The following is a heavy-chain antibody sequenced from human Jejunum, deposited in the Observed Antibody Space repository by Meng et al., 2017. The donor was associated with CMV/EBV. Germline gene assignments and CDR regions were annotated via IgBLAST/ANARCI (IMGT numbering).Heavy chain of an antibody. J-gene: IGHJ4*02. D-gene: IGHD7-27*01. V-gene: IGHV1-18*04. CDR2: ISLGNGQT. CDR1: GYPFPDHH. Sequence: YLLQSGAEAEQPGASVKISCKTSGYPFPDHHLGWVRQAPGQGIEWVGWISLGNGQTVYGHKLKGRVTVPTDTSTSTAYMELRSLRSDDTAMYYCARDVWGFDYWGQGTLVTVSS. CDR3: ARDVWGFDY.